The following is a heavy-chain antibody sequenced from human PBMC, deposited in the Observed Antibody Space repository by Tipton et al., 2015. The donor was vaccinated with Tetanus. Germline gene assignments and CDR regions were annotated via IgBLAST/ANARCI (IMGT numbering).Heavy chain of an antibody. Sequence: SLRLSCAASGFTFSSYGMHWVRQAPGKGLEWVAVISYDGSNKYYADSVKGRFTISRDNSKNTLYLQMNSLRAVDTAVYYCAKDLYYDILTGYPLVYIIPGLGFDYWGQGTLVTVSS. CDR1: GFTFSSYG. D-gene: IGHD3-9*01. CDR3: AKDLYYDILTGYPLVYIIPGLGFDY. V-gene: IGHV3-30*18. J-gene: IGHJ4*02. CDR2: ISYDGSNK.